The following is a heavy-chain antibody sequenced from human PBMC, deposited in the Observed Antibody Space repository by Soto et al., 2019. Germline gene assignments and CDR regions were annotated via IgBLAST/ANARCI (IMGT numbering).Heavy chain of an antibody. J-gene: IGHJ6*02. V-gene: IGHV1-69*13. CDR1: GGTFSSYA. D-gene: IGHD3-9*01. Sequence: SVKVSCKASGGTFSSYAISWVRQAPGQGLEWMGGIIPIFGTANYAQKFQGRVTITADESTSTAYMELSSLRSEDTAVYYCARDGNYDILTGWSVWGQGTTVTVSS. CDR2: IIPIFGTA. CDR3: ARDGNYDILTGWSV.